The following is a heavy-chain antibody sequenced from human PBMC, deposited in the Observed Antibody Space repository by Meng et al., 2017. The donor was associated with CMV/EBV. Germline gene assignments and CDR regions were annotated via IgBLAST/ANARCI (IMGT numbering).Heavy chain of an antibody. D-gene: IGHD6-13*01. CDR3: AHRGRIAAAGTDWFDP. Sequence: TLKEFVPRLVKPTQPLTLTCTFSGFSLSTSGVGVGWIRQPPGKALEWLALIYWDDDKRYSPSLKSRLTITKDTSKNQVVLTMTNMDPVDTATYYCAHRGRIAAAGTDWFDPWGQGTLVTVSS. CDR2: IYWDDDK. J-gene: IGHJ5*02. V-gene: IGHV2-5*02. CDR1: GFSLSTSGVG.